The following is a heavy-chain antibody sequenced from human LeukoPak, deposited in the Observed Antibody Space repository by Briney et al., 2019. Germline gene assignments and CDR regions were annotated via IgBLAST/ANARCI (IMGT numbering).Heavy chain of an antibody. Sequence: SETLSLTCTVSGGSISSGDYYWSWIRQPPGKGLEWIGYIYYSGSTYYNPSLKSRVTISVDTSKNQFSLKLSSVTAADTAVYYCAGSSSWYYFDYWGQGTLVTVSS. J-gene: IGHJ4*02. CDR1: GGSISSGDYY. CDR2: IYYSGST. CDR3: AGSSSWYYFDY. D-gene: IGHD6-13*01. V-gene: IGHV4-30-4*01.